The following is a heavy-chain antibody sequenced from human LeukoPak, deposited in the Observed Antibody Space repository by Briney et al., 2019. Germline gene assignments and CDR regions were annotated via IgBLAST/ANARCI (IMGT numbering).Heavy chain of an antibody. D-gene: IGHD2-8*01. V-gene: IGHV3-21*01. CDR3: ARDQSRRSVYNFDY. CDR1: GFTFSKHG. Sequence: GGSLRLSCEGSGFTFSKHGLNWVRQAPGKGLEWVSSISSSGAYIYYADSLQGRFTISRDNAKNILSLQMNSLRAEDTAVYYCARDQSRRSVYNFDYWGQGTLVTVSS. J-gene: IGHJ4*02. CDR2: ISSSGAYI.